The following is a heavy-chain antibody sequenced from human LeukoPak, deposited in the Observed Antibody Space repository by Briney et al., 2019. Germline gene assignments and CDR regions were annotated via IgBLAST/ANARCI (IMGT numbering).Heavy chain of an antibody. V-gene: IGHV4-30-4*01. J-gene: IGHJ3*02. CDR2: IYCSGST. CDR1: GGSISSVDYY. Sequence: PSETLSLTCTVSGGSISSVDYYWSWIRQPPGKGLEWVGYIYCSGSTYYDPSLKSRVMISVDASKNQFSLKLSSVTAADTAVYYCARLGIDYDILTGYIPDAFDIWGQGTMVTVTS. D-gene: IGHD3-9*01. CDR3: ARLGIDYDILTGYIPDAFDI.